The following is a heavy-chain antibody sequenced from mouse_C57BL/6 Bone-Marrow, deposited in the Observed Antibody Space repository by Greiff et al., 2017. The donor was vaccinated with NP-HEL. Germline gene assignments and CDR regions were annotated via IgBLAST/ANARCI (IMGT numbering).Heavy chain of an antibody. J-gene: IGHJ2*01. CDR1: GYSITSGYY. V-gene: IGHV3-6*01. CDR2: ISYDGSN. CDR3: ARDGRYYFDY. Sequence: EVKVEESGPGLVKPSQSLSLTCSVTGYSITSGYYWNWIRQFPGNKLEWMGYISYDGSNNYNPSLKNRISITRDTSKNQFFLKLNSVTTEDTATYYCARDGRYYFDYWGQGTTLTVSS.